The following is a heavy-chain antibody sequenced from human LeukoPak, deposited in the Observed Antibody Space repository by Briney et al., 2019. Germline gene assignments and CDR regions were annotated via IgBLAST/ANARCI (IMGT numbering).Heavy chain of an antibody. CDR2: ISGSGGST. J-gene: IGHJ4*02. CDR3: ASYYYDSSGPPDY. D-gene: IGHD3-22*01. CDR1: GFTFNNYG. Sequence: GGSLRLSCAASGFTFNNYGMSWVRQAPRKGLEWVSAISGSGGSTYCADSVKGRFTISRDNSKNTLYLQMNSLRAEDTAVYYCASYYYDSSGPPDYWGQGTLVTVSS. V-gene: IGHV3-23*01.